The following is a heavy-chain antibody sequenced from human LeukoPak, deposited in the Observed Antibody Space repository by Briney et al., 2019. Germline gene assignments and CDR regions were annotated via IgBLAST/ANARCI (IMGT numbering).Heavy chain of an antibody. CDR1: GYTLTELS. Sequence: GASVKVSCKVSGYTLTELSMHWVRQAAGKGLEWMGGFDPEDGETIYAQKFQGRVTMTEDTSTDTAYMELSSLRSEDTAVYYCATGKARDPYIVVVPAALDYWGQGTLVTVSS. J-gene: IGHJ4*02. CDR3: ATGKARDPYIVVVPAALDY. V-gene: IGHV1-24*01. CDR2: FDPEDGET. D-gene: IGHD2-2*01.